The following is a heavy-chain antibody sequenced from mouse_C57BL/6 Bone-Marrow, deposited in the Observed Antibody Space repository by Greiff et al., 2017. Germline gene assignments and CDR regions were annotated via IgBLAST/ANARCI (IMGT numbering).Heavy chain of an antibody. J-gene: IGHJ1*03. CDR3: TRGNHWYFDV. Sequence: EVHLVESGTVLARPGASVKMSCKTSGYTFTSYWMHWVKQRPGQGLEWIGAIYPGNSDTSYNQKFKGKAKLTAVTSASTAYMELSSLTNEDSAVYYCTRGNHWYFDVWGTGTTVTVSS. V-gene: IGHV1-5*01. CDR1: GYTFTSYW. CDR2: IYPGNSDT.